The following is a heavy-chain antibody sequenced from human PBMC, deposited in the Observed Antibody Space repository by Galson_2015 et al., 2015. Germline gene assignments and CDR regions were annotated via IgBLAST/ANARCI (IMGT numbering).Heavy chain of an antibody. Sequence: SVKVSCKASGYTFTSYGISWVRQAPGQGLEWMGWISAYNGNTNYAQKLQGRVTMTTDTSTSTAYMELRSLRSDDTAVYYCARDDEYSSGWDLRSDYWGQGTLVTVSS. J-gene: IGHJ4*02. D-gene: IGHD6-19*01. CDR3: ARDDEYSSGWDLRSDY. CDR1: GYTFTSYG. V-gene: IGHV1-18*01. CDR2: ISAYNGNT.